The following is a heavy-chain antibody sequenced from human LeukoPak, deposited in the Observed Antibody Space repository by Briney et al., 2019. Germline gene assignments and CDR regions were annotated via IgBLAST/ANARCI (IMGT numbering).Heavy chain of an antibody. CDR2: IRSSSSYI. CDR1: GFTFSSYS. J-gene: IGHJ4*02. V-gene: IGHV3-21*01. CDR3: ARDRLMVAATTLLDY. D-gene: IGHD2-15*01. Sequence: PGGSLRLSCAASGFTFSSYSMNWVRQAPGKGLEWVSSIRSSSSYIYYADSVKGRFTISRDNAKNSLYLQMNSLRAEDTAVYYCARDRLMVAATTLLDYWGQGTLVTVSS.